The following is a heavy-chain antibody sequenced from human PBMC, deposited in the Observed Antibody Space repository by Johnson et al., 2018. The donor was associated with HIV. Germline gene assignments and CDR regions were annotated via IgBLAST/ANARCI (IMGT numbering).Heavy chain of an antibody. D-gene: IGHD6-6*01. J-gene: IGHJ3*02. V-gene: IGHV3-30*02. Sequence: QVQLVESGGGVVQPGRSLSLSCPASGFTFSSYGLHWVRQAPGKGLEWVAFIRYDGSNKYYADSVKGRFTISRDNSKNTLYLQMSGLTAEDTAVYYCAKAVAARPQGNDGAFDIWGQGTMVTVSS. CDR3: AKAVAARPQGNDGAFDI. CDR1: GFTFSSYG. CDR2: IRYDGSNK.